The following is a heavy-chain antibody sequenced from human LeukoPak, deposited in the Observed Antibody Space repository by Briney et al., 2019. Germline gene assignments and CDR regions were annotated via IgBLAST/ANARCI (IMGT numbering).Heavy chain of an antibody. J-gene: IGHJ6*02. Sequence: GGSLRLSCAASGFIVSSRYMSWVRQAPGKGLEWVSAIYSGVGTNYADPVKGRFTISRDNSRNTLYLQMNSLRAEDTAVYYRVRAENGMDVWGRGTAVTVS. CDR2: IYSGVGT. V-gene: IGHV3-53*01. CDR3: VRAENGMDV. CDR1: GFIVSSRY.